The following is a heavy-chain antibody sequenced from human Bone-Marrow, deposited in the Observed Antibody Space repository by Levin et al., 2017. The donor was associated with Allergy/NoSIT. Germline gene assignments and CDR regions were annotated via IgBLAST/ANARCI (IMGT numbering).Heavy chain of an antibody. Sequence: PGGSLRLSCQASGYTFTSYDINWVRQAPGQGLEWMGWMNPKSDHTRYAQKFEGRGTLTRNTSISTAYMELSSLRSEDTDGYYCARGRLWFGELLFYYYGVDVWGQGTTVPVSS. CDR2: MNPKSDHT. CDR3: ARGRLWFGELLFYYYGVDV. CDR1: GYTFTSYD. J-gene: IGHJ6*02. V-gene: IGHV1-8*01. D-gene: IGHD3-10*01.